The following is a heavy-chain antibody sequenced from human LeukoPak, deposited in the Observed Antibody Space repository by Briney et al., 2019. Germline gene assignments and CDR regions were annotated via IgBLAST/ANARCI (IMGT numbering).Heavy chain of an antibody. CDR1: GYTFTSYA. J-gene: IGHJ4*02. Sequence: ASVKVSCKASGYTFTSYAMNWVRQAPGQGLEWMGWINPNSGGTNYAQKFQGRVTMTRDTSISTAYMELSRLRFDDTAVYYCALSIAARPSGPGDYWGQGTLVTVSS. CDR2: INPNSGGT. D-gene: IGHD6-6*01. V-gene: IGHV1-2*02. CDR3: ALSIAARPSGPGDY.